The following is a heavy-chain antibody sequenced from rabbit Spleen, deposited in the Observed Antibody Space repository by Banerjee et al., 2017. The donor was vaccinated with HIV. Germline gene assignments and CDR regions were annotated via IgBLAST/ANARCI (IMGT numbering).Heavy chain of an antibody. Sequence: QSLEESGGDLVKPEGSLTLTCKASGFTLSSYYINWVRQAPGKGLEWIGYIVPVVGITYYANWVAGRFSISRENAQNTVFLQMTSLTDADTATYFCARDGAGGSYFALWGPGTLVTVS. J-gene: IGHJ4*01. CDR1: GFTLSSYY. CDR3: ARDGAGGSYFAL. D-gene: IGHD8-1*01. V-gene: IGHV1S7*01. CDR2: IVPVVGIT.